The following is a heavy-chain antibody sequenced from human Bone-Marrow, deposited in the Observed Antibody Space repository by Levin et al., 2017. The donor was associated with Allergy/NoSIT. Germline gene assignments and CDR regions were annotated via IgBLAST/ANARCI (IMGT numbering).Heavy chain of an antibody. CDR3: ATQAGEHDYGDHTIAFDI. Sequence: PSETLSLTCTVSGGSISSSSYYWGWIRQPPGKGLEWIGSIYYSGSTYYNPSLKSRVTISVDTSKNQFSLKLSSVTAADTAVYYCATQAGEHDYGDHTIAFDIWGQGTMVTVSS. V-gene: IGHV4-39*01. D-gene: IGHD4-17*01. CDR2: IYYSGST. CDR1: GGSISSSSYY. J-gene: IGHJ3*02.